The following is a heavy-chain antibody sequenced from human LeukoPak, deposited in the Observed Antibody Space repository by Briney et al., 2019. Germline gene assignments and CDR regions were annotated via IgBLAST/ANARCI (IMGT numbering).Heavy chain of an antibody. CDR3: ARDGVLLWFGEFTARNWFDP. V-gene: IGHV1-2*02. J-gene: IGHJ5*02. CDR2: INPNSGGT. CDR1: GYTFTGYY. Sequence: ASVKVSCKASGYTFTGYYMHWVRQAPGQGLEWMGWINPNSGGTNYAQKFPGRVTMTRDTSISTAYMELSRLRSDDTAVYYCARDGVLLWFGEFTARNWFDPWGQGTLVTVSS. D-gene: IGHD3-10*01.